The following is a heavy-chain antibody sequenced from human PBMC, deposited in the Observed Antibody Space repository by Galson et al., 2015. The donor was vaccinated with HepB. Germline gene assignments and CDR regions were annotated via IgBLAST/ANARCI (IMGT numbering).Heavy chain of an antibody. D-gene: IGHD6-13*01. Sequence: SVKVSCKASGYTFTSYAIHWVRQAPGQRLEWMGWINAGNGNTKYSQNFQGRVTITRDTSASTAYMEVSRLRSEDTALYYCAREGAAAGRTYDAFDIWGQGTMVTVSS. CDR3: AREGAAAGRTYDAFDI. CDR1: GYTFTSYA. CDR2: INAGNGNT. J-gene: IGHJ3*02. V-gene: IGHV1-3*01.